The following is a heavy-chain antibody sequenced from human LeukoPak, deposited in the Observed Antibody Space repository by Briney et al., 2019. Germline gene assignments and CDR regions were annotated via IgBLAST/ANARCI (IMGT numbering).Heavy chain of an antibody. CDR1: GFTFSSYT. J-gene: IGHJ4*02. V-gene: IGHV3-30-3*01. CDR2: ISYDESNK. D-gene: IGHD1-26*01. CDR3: ARSSVSGSHWYFDY. Sequence: GGSLRLSCAASGFTFSSYTMHWVRQAPGKGLQWVAVISYDESNKYYADSVEGRFTISRDNSKNTVYLQMNSLRAEDTALYYCARSSVSGSHWYFDYWGQGTLVTVSS.